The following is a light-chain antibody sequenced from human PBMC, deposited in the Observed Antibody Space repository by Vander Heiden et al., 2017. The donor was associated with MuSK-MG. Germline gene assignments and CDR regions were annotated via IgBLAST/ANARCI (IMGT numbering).Light chain of an antibody. J-gene: IGLJ3*02. Sequence: QSALTQPPSASGSPGQSVTISWYQHHPGKAPKLISYEVTKRPSGVPGRFSGSKSGNTASLTVSGLQADDEAEYYCSSYAGRRNLGVFGGGTKLTVL. V-gene: IGLV2-8*01. CDR3: SSYAGRRNLGV. CDR2: EVT.